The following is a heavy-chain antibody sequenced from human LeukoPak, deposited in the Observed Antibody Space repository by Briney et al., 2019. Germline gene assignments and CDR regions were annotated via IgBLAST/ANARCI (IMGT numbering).Heavy chain of an antibody. Sequence: SVEVSCKASGDTFSSYAISWVRQAPGQGLEWMGGIIPIFGTANYAQKFQGRVTITTDESTSTAYMELSSLRSEDTAVYYCARGPITIFMLNWFDPWGQGTLVTVSS. V-gene: IGHV1-69*05. CDR1: GDTFSSYA. D-gene: IGHD3-3*01. CDR2: IIPIFGTA. CDR3: ARGPITIFMLNWFDP. J-gene: IGHJ5*02.